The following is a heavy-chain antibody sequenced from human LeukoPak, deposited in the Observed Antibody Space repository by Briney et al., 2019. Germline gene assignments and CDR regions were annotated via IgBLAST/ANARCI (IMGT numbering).Heavy chain of an antibody. V-gene: IGHV4-31*03. CDR3: ARGQYSGSCFDN. J-gene: IGHJ4*02. CDR1: GDSISSGGYY. D-gene: IGHD1-26*01. Sequence: SETLSLTCTVSGDSISSGGYYWSWIRQHPGKGLEWIGYIYYSGSTYYNPSLKSRVTISVDTSKNQFSLKLSSVTAADTAVYYCARGQYSGSCFDNWGQGSLVTVSS. CDR2: IYYSGST.